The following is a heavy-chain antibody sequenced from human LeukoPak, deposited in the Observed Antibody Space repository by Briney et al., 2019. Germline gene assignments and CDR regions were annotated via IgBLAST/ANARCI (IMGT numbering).Heavy chain of an antibody. CDR3: ARRYSSGWYPDGRYYFDY. J-gene: IGHJ4*02. CDR1: GGTFSSYA. V-gene: IGHV1-2*02. CDR2: INPNSGGT. D-gene: IGHD6-19*01. Sequence: ASVKVSCKASGGTFSSYAISWVRQAPGQGLEWMGWINPNSGGTNYAQKFQGRVTMTRDTSISTAYMELSRLRSDDTAVYYCARRYSSGWYPDGRYYFDYWGQGTLVTVSS.